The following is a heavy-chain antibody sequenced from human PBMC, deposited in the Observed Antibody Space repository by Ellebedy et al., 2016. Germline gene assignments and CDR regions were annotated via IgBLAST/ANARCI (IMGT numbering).Heavy chain of an antibody. CDR3: AREFYGAEGSRSHISLYYNGMDD. Sequence: GESLKISXRASAFTFSSYWMHWVRQAPGKGLVWVARIDREGNSITYADSVKGRFTISRDNGKNTLYLQMNSLRDDDTAVYYCAREFYGAEGSRSHISLYYNGMDDWGQGTTVTVSS. V-gene: IGHV3-74*01. CDR1: AFTFSSYW. CDR2: IDREGNSI. J-gene: IGHJ6*02. D-gene: IGHD2/OR15-2a*01.